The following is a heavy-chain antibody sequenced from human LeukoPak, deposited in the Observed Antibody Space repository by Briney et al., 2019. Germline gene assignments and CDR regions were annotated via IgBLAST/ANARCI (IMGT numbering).Heavy chain of an antibody. J-gene: IGHJ4*02. CDR3: AKGSSSWATSRFDY. Sequence: GGSLRLSCAASGFTFSSYAMHWVRQAPGKGLEWVAFIRYDGSNKYYADSVKGRLTISRDNSKNTLYLQMNSLRAEDTAVYYCAKGSSSWATSRFDYWGQGTLVTVSS. CDR2: IRYDGSNK. CDR1: GFTFSSYA. V-gene: IGHV3-30*02. D-gene: IGHD6-13*01.